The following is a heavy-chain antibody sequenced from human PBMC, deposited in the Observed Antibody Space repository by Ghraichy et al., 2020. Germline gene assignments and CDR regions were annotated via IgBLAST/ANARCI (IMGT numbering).Heavy chain of an antibody. CDR3: ARDRLVVAATSGMDV. CDR2: ISAYNGNT. D-gene: IGHD2-15*01. Sequence: ASVKVSCKASGYTFTSYGISWVRQAPGQGLEWMGWISAYNGNTNYAQKLQGRVTMTTDTPTSTAYMELRSLRSDDTAVYYCARDRLVVAATSGMDVWGQGTTVTVSS. V-gene: IGHV1-18*01. CDR1: GYTFTSYG. J-gene: IGHJ6*02.